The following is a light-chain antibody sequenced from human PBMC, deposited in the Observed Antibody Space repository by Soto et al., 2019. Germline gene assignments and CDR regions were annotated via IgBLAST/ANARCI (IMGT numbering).Light chain of an antibody. Sequence: EIVLAQSPGTLCLSPGESATLSCRASQSVSSSFLAWYQQKAGQAPRLLIYGASRRATGIPDRFSGSGSGTDFTLTISRLEPEDFAVYYCQQYVSSPWAFGQGTKVDI. CDR2: GAS. CDR3: QQYVSSPWA. J-gene: IGKJ1*01. CDR1: QSVSSSF. V-gene: IGKV3-20*01.